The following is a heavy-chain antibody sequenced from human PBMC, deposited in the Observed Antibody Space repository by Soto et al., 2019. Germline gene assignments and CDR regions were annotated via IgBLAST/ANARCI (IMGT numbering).Heavy chain of an antibody. V-gene: IGHV3-23*01. CDR1: GFTFSSYA. CDR3: AKNELGLFFANWFDP. J-gene: IGHJ5*02. CDR2: ISGSGGST. D-gene: IGHD3-22*01. Sequence: PGGSLRLSCAASGFTFSSYAMSWVRQAPGKGLEWVSAISGSGGSTYYADSVKGRFTISRDNSKNTLYLQMNSLRAEDTAVYYCAKNELGLFFANWFDPWGQGTLVTVSS.